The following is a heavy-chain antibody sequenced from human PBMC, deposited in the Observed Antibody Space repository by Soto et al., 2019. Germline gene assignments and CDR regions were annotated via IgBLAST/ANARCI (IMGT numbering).Heavy chain of an antibody. CDR2: IYYSGST. Sequence: TLSLTCTVSGGSISSGDYYWSWIRQPPGKGLEWIGYIYYSGSTYYNPSLKSRVTISVDTSKNQFSLKLSSVTAADTAVYYCAREGVGVTGYYYYGMDVWGQGTTVTVSS. CDR1: GGSISSGDYY. D-gene: IGHD1-26*01. V-gene: IGHV4-30-4*01. CDR3: AREGVGVTGYYYYGMDV. J-gene: IGHJ6*02.